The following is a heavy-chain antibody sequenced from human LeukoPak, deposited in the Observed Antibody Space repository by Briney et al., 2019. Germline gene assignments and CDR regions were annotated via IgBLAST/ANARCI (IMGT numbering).Heavy chain of an antibody. CDR1: GDSVSSNSAA. V-gene: IGHV6-1*01. CDR2: TYYRSKWYN. J-gene: IGHJ6*02. Sequence: SQTLSLTCAISGDSVSSNSAAWSWIRQSPSRGLEWLGRTYYRSKWYNDYALSVESRITINPDTSKNQFPLQLNSVTPEDTAIYYCARGHMVRAMDVWGQGTTVTVSS. D-gene: IGHD3-10*01. CDR3: ARGHMVRAMDV.